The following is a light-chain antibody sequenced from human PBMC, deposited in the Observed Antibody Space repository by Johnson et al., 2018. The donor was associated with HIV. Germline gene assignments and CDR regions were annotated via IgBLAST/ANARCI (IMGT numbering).Light chain of an antibody. CDR2: DNN. Sequence: QSVLTQPPSVSAAPGQKVTISCSGSSSNIGNNYVSWYQQLPGTAPKLLIYDNNKRPSGIPDRFSGSKSGTSATLGITGLQTGDEADDYCVGWDSSLSGYVCGTGTTVTVL. V-gene: IGLV1-51*01. CDR3: VGWDSSLSGYV. J-gene: IGLJ1*01. CDR1: SSNIGNNY.